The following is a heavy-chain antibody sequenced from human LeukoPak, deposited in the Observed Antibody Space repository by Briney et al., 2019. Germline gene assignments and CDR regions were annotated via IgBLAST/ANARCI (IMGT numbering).Heavy chain of an antibody. CDR1: GFTFSSYA. Sequence: GGSLTLSCAASGFTFSSYAMSWVRQAPGKGLEWVSAISGSGGSTYYADSVKGRFTISRDNSKNTLYLQMNSLRAEDTAVYYCAKDRAKGANPPYFDYWGQGTLVTVSS. D-gene: IGHD1-26*01. V-gene: IGHV3-23*01. CDR2: ISGSGGST. CDR3: AKDRAKGANPPYFDY. J-gene: IGHJ4*02.